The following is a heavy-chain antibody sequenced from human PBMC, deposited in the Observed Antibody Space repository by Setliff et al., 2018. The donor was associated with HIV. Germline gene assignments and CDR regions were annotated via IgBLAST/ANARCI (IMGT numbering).Heavy chain of an antibody. V-gene: IGHV4-38-2*01. D-gene: IGHD2-2*01. Sequence: SETLSLTCAVSGYSVSSGYYWGWIRQPPGKGLEWIGSIYRSGSTFYNTTLKSRVSISLDTSKNQFSLKLRSVTAADTAVYYCATSDRRDLKPDYWGQGTLVTVSS. CDR1: GYSVSSGYY. CDR2: IYRSGST. CDR3: ATSDRRDLKPDY. J-gene: IGHJ4*02.